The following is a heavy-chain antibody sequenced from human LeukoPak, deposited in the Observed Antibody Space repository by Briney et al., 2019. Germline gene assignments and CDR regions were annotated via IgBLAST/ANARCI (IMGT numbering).Heavy chain of an antibody. CDR1: GGSFSGYY. CDR3: ARGGVVVVAATRGLFDP. V-gene: IGHV4-34*01. J-gene: IGHJ5*02. D-gene: IGHD2-15*01. Sequence: SETLSLTCADYGGSFSGYYWSWIRQPPGKGLEWIGEINHSGSTNYNPSLKSRVTISVDTSKNQFSLKLSSVTAADTAVYYCARGGVVVVAATRGLFDPWGQGTLVTVSS. CDR2: INHSGST.